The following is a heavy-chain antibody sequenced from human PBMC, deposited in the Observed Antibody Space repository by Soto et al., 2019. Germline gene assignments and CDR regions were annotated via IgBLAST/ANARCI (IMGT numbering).Heavy chain of an antibody. CDR2: ISGSGGST. D-gene: IGHD2-2*01. V-gene: IGHV3-23*01. J-gene: IGHJ6*02. CDR1: GFTFSSYA. CDR3: AKTIYCSSTSCKRRIGFNYYYGMDV. Sequence: PGGSLRLSCAASGFTFSSYAMSWVRQAPGKGLEWVSAISGSGGSTYYADSVKGRFTISRDNSKNTLYLQMNSLRAEDTAVYYCAKTIYCSSTSCKRRIGFNYYYGMDVWGQGTTVTVSS.